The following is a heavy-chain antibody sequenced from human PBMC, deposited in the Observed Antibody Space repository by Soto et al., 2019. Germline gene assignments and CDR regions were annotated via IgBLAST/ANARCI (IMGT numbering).Heavy chain of an antibody. D-gene: IGHD6-13*01. CDR2: VYQSGTT. V-gene: IGHV4-39*01. Sequence: SETLSLTCTVSGGSISSSSYYWGWIRQAPGKGLEWIGNVYQSGTTRLNPSLKSRVSIFVDRSKNQFSLELNSATAADRAVYYCARQPESTSYSDYWGQGILVTVSS. CDR1: GGSISSSSYY. CDR3: ARQPESTSYSDY. J-gene: IGHJ4*02.